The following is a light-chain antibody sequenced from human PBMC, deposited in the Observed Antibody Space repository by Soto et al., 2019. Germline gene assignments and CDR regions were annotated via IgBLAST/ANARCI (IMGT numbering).Light chain of an antibody. CDR1: ESISSHY. CDR2: GAS. V-gene: IGKV3-20*01. CDR3: QNFGDSPFT. J-gene: IGKJ3*01. Sequence: PGERATLSCRASESISSHYIAWYQPKLGQAPRLLIFGASPRATGIPDRLSGSWSGTDFTLTISRLEHEDFAMYYCQNFGDSPFTFGPGTKVDIK.